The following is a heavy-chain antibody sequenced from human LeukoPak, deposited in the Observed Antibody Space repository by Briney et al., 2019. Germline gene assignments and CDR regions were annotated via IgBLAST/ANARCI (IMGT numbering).Heavy chain of an antibody. CDR2: INPNSGGT. D-gene: IGHD4-4*01. CDR3: ARAAYSNYPLPHYYFDY. CDR1: GYTFTGYY. Sequence: ASVTVSCKASGYTFTGYYMHWVRQAPGQGLEWMGWINPNSGGTNYAQTFQGRVTMTRDTSISTAYMELSRLRCDDTAVYYCARAAYSNYPLPHYYFDYWGQGTLVTVSS. V-gene: IGHV1-2*02. J-gene: IGHJ4*02.